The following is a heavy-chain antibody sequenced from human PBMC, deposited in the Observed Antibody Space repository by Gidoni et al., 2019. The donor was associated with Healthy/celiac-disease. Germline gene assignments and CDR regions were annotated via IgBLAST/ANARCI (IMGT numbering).Heavy chain of an antibody. D-gene: IGHD4-17*01. CDR3: ARTPTTVTFDY. CDR1: GGSISSSSYY. J-gene: IGHJ4*02. V-gene: IGHV4-39*01. Sequence: QLQLQESGPGLVKPSETLSLTCTVSGGSISSSSYYWGWLRQPPGKGLEWIGSIYYSGSTYYNPSLKSRVTISVDTSKNQFSLKLSSVTAADTAVYYCARTPTTVTFDYWGQGTLVTVSS. CDR2: IYYSGST.